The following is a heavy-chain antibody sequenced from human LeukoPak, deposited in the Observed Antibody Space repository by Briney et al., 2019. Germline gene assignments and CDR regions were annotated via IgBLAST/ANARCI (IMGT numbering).Heavy chain of an antibody. Sequence: PGGSLRLSCAASGFTFSSYGMHWVRQAPGKGLKWVAVISYDGSNKYYADSVKGRFTISRDNSKNTLYLQMNSLRAEDTAVYYCAKTPPYHGGSSHFDYWGQGTLVTVSS. V-gene: IGHV3-30*18. D-gene: IGHD1-26*01. CDR2: ISYDGSNK. CDR3: AKTPPYHGGSSHFDY. J-gene: IGHJ4*02. CDR1: GFTFSSYG.